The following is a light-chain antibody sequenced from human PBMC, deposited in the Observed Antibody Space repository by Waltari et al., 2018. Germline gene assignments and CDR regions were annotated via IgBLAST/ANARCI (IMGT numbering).Light chain of an antibody. CDR3: QQHYSTPLA. V-gene: IGKV4-1*01. Sequence: DIVMTQSPDSLAVSLGERATINCKSSQSLLYSSNNKSSLAWYQQKPGQPPKLLIYWASTRESGVPDRFSGSGSVTDFSLTISSLHPEDVAVYYCQQHYSTPLAFGQGTKVEIK. CDR1: QSLLYSSNNKSS. CDR2: WAS. J-gene: IGKJ1*01.